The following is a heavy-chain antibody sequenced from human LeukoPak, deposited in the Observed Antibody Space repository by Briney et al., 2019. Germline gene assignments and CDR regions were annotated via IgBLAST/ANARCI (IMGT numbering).Heavy chain of an antibody. CDR2: IYYSGST. CDR3: ARGGASSKFFDA. J-gene: IGHJ4*02. V-gene: IGHV4-30-4*08. D-gene: IGHD6-6*01. CDR1: GGSISSGDYY. Sequence: SQTLSLTCTVSGGSISSGDYYWSWIRQPPGKGLEWIGYIYYSGSTYYNPSLKSRVTISVDTSKNQFSLKLSSVTPADTAVYYCARGGASSKFFDAWGQGTLVTVSS.